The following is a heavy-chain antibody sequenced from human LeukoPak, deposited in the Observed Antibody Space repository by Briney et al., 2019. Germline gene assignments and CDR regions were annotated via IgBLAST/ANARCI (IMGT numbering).Heavy chain of an antibody. V-gene: IGHV4-39*01. Sequence: SETLSLTCTVSGGSISGSNYYWGWIRQPPGKGLEWIGSIYYSGSTYYNPSLKSRVTISVDTSKNQFSLKLSSVTAADTAVYYCARSFWSDYYAFDYWGQGTLVTVSS. CDR1: GGSISGSNYY. D-gene: IGHD3-3*01. CDR3: ARSFWSDYYAFDY. J-gene: IGHJ4*02. CDR2: IYYSGST.